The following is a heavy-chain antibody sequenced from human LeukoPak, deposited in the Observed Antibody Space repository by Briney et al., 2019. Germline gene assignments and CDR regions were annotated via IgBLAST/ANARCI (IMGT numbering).Heavy chain of an antibody. V-gene: IGHV4-30-4*08. CDR1: GGSISSGDYY. Sequence: SQTLSLTCTVSGGSISSGDYYWSWIRQPPGKGLEWSGYIYYSGSTYYNPSLKSRVTISVDTSKNQFSLKLSSVTAADTAVYYCARVYKHRIVGATHFDYWGQRTLVTVSS. CDR2: IYYSGST. J-gene: IGHJ4*02. D-gene: IGHD1-26*01. CDR3: ARVYKHRIVGATHFDY.